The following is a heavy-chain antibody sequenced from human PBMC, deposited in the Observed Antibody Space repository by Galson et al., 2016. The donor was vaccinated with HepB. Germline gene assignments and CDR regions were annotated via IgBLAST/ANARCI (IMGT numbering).Heavy chain of an antibody. CDR1: GGSIISNNHF. D-gene: IGHD1-14*01. J-gene: IGHJ3*02. CDR2: IHHSGSA. V-gene: IGHV4-31*03. CDR3: AGEVDKPELSDDDAFDI. Sequence: TLSLTCTVSGGSIISNNHFWSWIRQQQGKGLEWIGYIHHSGSAYYNPPFLGRAIISVDTFKNQFSLKLTSVNAADTAVYYCAGEVDKPELSDDDAFDIWGQGTLVTVSS.